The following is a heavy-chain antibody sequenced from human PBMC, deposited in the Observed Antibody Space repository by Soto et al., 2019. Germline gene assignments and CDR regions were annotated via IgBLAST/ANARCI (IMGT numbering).Heavy chain of an antibody. CDR1: GFTFSNAW. V-gene: IGHV3-15*01. CDR3: TSGTGRSDFDY. J-gene: IGHJ4*02. CDR2: IKSKTEGATR. D-gene: IGHD3-3*01. Sequence: GGSPRLSCAASGFTFSNAWMSWVRQAPGKGLEWVGRIKSKTEGATRDFAAPVKGRFAISRDDSKNTLYLQMNSLKIEDSAVYYCTSGTGRSDFDYWGLGTLVTVSS.